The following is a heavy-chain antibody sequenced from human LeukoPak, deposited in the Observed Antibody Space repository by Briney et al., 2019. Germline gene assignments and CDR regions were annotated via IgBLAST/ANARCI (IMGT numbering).Heavy chain of an antibody. D-gene: IGHD3-22*01. Sequence: GASVKVSCKASGYTFTGYYMHWVRQAPGQGLEWMGWINPNSSGTNYAQKFQGRVTMTRDTSISTAYMELSRLRSDDTAVYYCARDYYDSSGSRSYWGQGTLVTVSS. J-gene: IGHJ4*02. CDR2: INPNSSGT. V-gene: IGHV1-2*02. CDR3: ARDYYDSSGSRSY. CDR1: GYTFTGYY.